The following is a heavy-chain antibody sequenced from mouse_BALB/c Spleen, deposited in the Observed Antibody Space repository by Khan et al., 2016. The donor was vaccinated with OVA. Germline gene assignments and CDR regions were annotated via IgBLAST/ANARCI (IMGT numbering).Heavy chain of an antibody. CDR3: VRESSNSRFAY. Sequence: VQLQQSGAELVRPGVSVKISCKASGYTFTDFAMHWVKQSHAKSLEWIGVISTYYGDATYNQKFKGKATLTVDKSSSTAYMDLGSLTSEDSAIYYWVRESSNSRFAYWGQGTLVTVSA. V-gene: IGHV1S137*01. CDR1: GYTFTDFA. D-gene: IGHD2-5*01. CDR2: ISTYYGDA. J-gene: IGHJ3*01.